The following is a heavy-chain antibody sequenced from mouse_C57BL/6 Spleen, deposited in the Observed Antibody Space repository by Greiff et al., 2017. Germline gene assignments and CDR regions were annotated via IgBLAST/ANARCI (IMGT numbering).Heavy chain of an antibody. D-gene: IGHD2-1*01. V-gene: IGHV1-61*01. CDR2: IYPSDSET. J-gene: IGHJ4*01. CDR3: ALPFLHCYAMDY. CDR1: GYTFTSYW. Sequence: QVQLQQPGAELVRPGSSVKLSCKASGYTFTSYWLDWVKQRPGQGLEWIGNIYPSDSETHYNQKFKDKATLTVDKSSSTAYMQLSSLTSEDSAVYYCALPFLHCYAMDYWGQGTSVTVSS.